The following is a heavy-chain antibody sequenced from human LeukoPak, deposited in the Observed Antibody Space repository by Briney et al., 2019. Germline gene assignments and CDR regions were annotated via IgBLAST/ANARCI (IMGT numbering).Heavy chain of an antibody. J-gene: IGHJ5*02. CDR3: ARHGDLLSPFQT. CDR2: INYSGST. V-gene: IGHV4-34*01. D-gene: IGHD2-21*02. CDR1: GGSFSGYY. Sequence: PSETLSLTCAVYGGSFSGYYWTWIRQPPGKGLEWIGTINYSGSTYYNPSLKSRVTISVDTSKNQISLKLNSVTAADTAMYYCARHGDLLSPFQTWGQGTLVTVSS.